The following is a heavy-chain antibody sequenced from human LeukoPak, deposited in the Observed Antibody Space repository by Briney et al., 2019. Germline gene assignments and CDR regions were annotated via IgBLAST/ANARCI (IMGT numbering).Heavy chain of an antibody. CDR1: GYTLTELS. V-gene: IGHV1-24*01. D-gene: IGHD2-2*02. Sequence: ASVKVSCKVSGYTLTELSMHWVRQAPGKGLEWMGGFDPEDGETIYAQKFQGRVTMTEDTSTDTAYMELSSLRSEDTAVYYCATDQHCSSTSCYTQRWFDPWGRGTLVTVSS. J-gene: IGHJ5*02. CDR3: ATDQHCSSTSCYTQRWFDP. CDR2: FDPEDGET.